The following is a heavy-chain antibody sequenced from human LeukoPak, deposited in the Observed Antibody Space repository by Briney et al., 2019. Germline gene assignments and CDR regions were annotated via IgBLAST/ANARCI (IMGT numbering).Heavy chain of an antibody. V-gene: IGHV5-51*01. Sequence: PGESLKISCKGSGYIFTSYWIGWVRQMPGKGLEWMGIIYPGDSDTRYSPSFQGQVTISADKSISTAYLQWSSLKASDTAVYYCARHPGDPYDSSGSIDYWGQGTLVTVSS. J-gene: IGHJ4*02. D-gene: IGHD3-22*01. CDR3: ARHPGDPYDSSGSIDY. CDR1: GYIFTSYW. CDR2: IYPGDSDT.